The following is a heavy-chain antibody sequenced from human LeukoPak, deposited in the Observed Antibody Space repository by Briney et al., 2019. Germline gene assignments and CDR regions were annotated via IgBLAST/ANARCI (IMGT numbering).Heavy chain of an antibody. CDR2: IYYSGST. J-gene: IGHJ3*02. CDR3: ARHRIAVADDAFHI. CDR1: GGSISSSSYY. D-gene: IGHD6-13*01. V-gene: IGHV4-39*01. Sequence: PSETLSLTCTVSGGSISSSSYYWGWIRQPPGKGLEWIGTIYYSGSTYYNPSLKSRVTISVDTSKNLFSLKLSSVTAADTAVYYCARHRIAVADDAFHIWGQGTMVTVSS.